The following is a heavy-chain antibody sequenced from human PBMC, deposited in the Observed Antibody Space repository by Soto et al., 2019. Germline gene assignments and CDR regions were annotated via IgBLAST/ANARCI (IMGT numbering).Heavy chain of an antibody. Sequence: GASVKVSCKASGYTFISYYMHWVRESAGQGLEWMGMVDPSGGSTRFAQNFQDRVTMTSDTSTSTVYMELSSLRSEDTAVYYCATVYFDSSGYASGDAFAFWGQGTLVTVSS. D-gene: IGHD3-22*01. CDR3: ATVYFDSSGYASGDAFAF. CDR1: GYTFISYY. V-gene: IGHV1-46*01. CDR2: VDPSGGST. J-gene: IGHJ3*01.